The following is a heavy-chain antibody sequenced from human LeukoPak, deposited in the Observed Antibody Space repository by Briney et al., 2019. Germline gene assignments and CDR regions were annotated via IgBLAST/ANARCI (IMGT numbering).Heavy chain of an antibody. CDR1: GFTFSSYS. V-gene: IGHV3-21*01. CDR3: AREERDYDSSGYYYY. J-gene: IGHJ4*02. D-gene: IGHD3-22*01. CDR2: ISSSSSYI. Sequence: PGGSLRLSCAASGFTFSSYSMNWVRQAPGKGLEWVSSISSSSSYIYCADSVKGRFTISRDNAKNSLYLQMNSLRAEDTAVYYCAREERDYDSSGYYYYWGQGTLVTVSS.